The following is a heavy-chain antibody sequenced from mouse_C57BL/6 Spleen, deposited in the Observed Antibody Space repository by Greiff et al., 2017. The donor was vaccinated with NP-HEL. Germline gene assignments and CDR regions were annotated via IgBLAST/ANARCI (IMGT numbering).Heavy chain of an antibody. Sequence: EVKLMESGGGLVKPGGSLKLSCAASGFTFSSYAMSWVRQTPEKRLEWVATISDGGSYTYYPDNVKGRFTISRDNAKNNLYLQMSHLKSEGTARYYCGRDPFAYGGQGTLVTVSA. CDR1: GFTFSSYA. J-gene: IGHJ3*01. V-gene: IGHV5-4*03. CDR2: ISDGGSYT. CDR3: GRDPFAY.